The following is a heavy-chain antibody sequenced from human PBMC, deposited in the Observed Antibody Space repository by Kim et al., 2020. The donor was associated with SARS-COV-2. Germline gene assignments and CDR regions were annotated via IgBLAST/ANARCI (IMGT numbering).Heavy chain of an antibody. V-gene: IGHV3-23*01. Sequence: GGSLRLSCGASGFTVNNFAMSWVRQAPGKGLEWVSTDPGGGGRTFYADSVKGRFTISRDNSKNTVFLQMNSVRAEDTAVYYCAKAQPLSSGWYVFEDSGQRTLVTVSS. CDR3: AKAQPLSSGWYVFED. CDR2: DPGGGGRT. CDR1: GFTVNNFA. J-gene: IGHJ4*02. D-gene: IGHD6-19*01.